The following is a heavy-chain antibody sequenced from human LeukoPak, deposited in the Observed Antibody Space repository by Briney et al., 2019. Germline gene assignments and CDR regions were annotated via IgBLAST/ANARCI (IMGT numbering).Heavy chain of an antibody. V-gene: IGHV4-59*01. CDR3: ARGSDTAMVTGFDY. CDR1: GGSISSYY. D-gene: IGHD5-18*01. J-gene: IGHJ4*02. CDR2: ISYSGST. Sequence: SETLSLTCTVSGGSISSYYWSWIRQPPGKGLEWIGYISYSGSTNYNPSLKSRVTISIDTSKNHFSLKLSSVTAADTAVYFCARGSDTAMVTGFDYWGQGTLVTVSS.